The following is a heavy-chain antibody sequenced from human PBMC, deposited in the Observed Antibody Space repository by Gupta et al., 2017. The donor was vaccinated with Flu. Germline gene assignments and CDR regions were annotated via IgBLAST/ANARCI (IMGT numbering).Heavy chain of an antibody. CDR1: GFTLSSHD. V-gene: IGHV3-48*03. J-gene: IGHJ4*02. CDR2: ISPSATI. CDR3: ARGHWDN. Sequence: VASGFTLSSHDMSWVRQAPGRRLEWVSFISPSATIYYGDPVRGRFTISRDNAKNSLYMQMSGLRDEDTAFYDCARGHWDNWVQGTLVTVSS.